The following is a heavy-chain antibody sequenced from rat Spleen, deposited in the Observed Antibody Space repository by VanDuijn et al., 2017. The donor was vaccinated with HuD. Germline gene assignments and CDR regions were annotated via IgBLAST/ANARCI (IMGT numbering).Heavy chain of an antibody. J-gene: IGHJ4*01. V-gene: IGHV2S63*01. CDR1: GFSLTDYS. CDR3: AKHYYDGSYYYVMDA. CDR2: MWSGGST. Sequence: VQLKESGPGLVQPSQTLSLTCTVSGFSLTDYSVHWVRQPPGKGLEWMGVMWSGGSTAYNSALKSRLSISRDTSKSQVFLKMNSLQTEDTGTDYCAKHYYDGSYYYVMDAWGQGASVTVSS. D-gene: IGHD1-12*02.